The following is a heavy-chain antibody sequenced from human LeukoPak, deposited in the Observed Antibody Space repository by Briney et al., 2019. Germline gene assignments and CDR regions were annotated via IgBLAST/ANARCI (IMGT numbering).Heavy chain of an antibody. CDR1: GFRFSGAG. CDR2: ISASATAI. D-gene: IGHD4-17*01. Sequence: GGSLRLSCAASGFRFSGAGMNWVRQAPGKEPEWISYISASATAIFYADSVEGRFTISRDNVKNSLFLQMSSLRAEDTAVYYCARGGTTGALIDYWGQGTLVTVSS. V-gene: IGHV3-48*01. CDR3: ARGGTTGALIDY. J-gene: IGHJ4*02.